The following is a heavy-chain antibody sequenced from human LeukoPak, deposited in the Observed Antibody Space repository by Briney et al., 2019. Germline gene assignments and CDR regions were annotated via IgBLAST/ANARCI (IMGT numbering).Heavy chain of an antibody. CDR2: ISNDGSTK. J-gene: IGHJ6*04. Sequence: GGPLRLSCAASGFTFSTYVMHWVRQAPGKGLEWVAVISNDGSTKYYADSVKGRFTVSRDNSKNTVYLQMNSLRAEDTAVYYCARDAPPLGMDVRGIGTTVTVSS. V-gene: IGHV3-30*04. CDR3: ARDAPPLGMDV. CDR1: GFTFSTYV.